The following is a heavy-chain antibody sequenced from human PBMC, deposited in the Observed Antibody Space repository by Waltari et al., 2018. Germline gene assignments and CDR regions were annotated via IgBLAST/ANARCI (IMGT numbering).Heavy chain of an antibody. Sequence: EVQLVESGGGLIQQGGSLRLSCAASGFSISDYGVGWVRQAPGKGLEWVSRIRASGGNVAYTDSVMGRFTISRDTSQNTVYLQMIGLRVEDTAVYYCTRSISQGVTASDYWGQGTLVTVSS. D-gene: IGHD3-10*01. CDR1: GFSISDYG. CDR3: TRSISQGVTASDY. CDR2: IRASGGNV. V-gene: IGHV3-23*04. J-gene: IGHJ4*02.